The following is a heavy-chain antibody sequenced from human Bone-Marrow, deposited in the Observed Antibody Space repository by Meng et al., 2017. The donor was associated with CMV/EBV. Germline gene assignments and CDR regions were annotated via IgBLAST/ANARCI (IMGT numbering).Heavy chain of an antibody. CDR2: IIPIFGTA. CDR1: GGTFSSYA. V-gene: IGHV1-69*05. J-gene: IGHJ4*02. Sequence: SVKVSCKASGGTFSSYAISWVRQAPGQGLEWMGGIIPIFGTANYAQKFQGRVNMTMIRSTTSAYMELSSLKSEDTAVYYCARAYYDNWSGHCLGYWGQGTLVTVSS. CDR3: ARAYYDNWSGHCLGY. D-gene: IGHD3-3*01.